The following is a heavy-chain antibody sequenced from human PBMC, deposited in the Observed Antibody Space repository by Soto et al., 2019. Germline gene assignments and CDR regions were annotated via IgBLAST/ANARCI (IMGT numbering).Heavy chain of an antibody. V-gene: IGHV4-30-4*08. CDR3: AREDDGGDRDYYGLDV. CDR2: IHYTGSI. CDR1: GGSISSEYFH. D-gene: IGHD2-21*02. Sequence: QVQLQQSGPGLVEPSQTLSLTCAVSGGSISSEYFHWTWIRQSPGKGLEWIGYIHYTGSIMYNPSLKSRLTMAVDTTKNQFSLQLTSVTAADTAVYFCAREDDGGDRDYYGLDVWGQWTTVTVSS. J-gene: IGHJ6*02.